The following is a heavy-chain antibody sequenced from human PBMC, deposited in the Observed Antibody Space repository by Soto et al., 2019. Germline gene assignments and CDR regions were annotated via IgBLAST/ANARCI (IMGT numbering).Heavy chain of an antibody. CDR2: ISAYNGNT. J-gene: IGHJ5*02. V-gene: IGHV1-18*01. CDR3: ARGYYDILTGYYRWFDP. D-gene: IGHD3-9*01. Sequence: QVQLVQSGAEVKKPGASVKVSCKASGYTFTSYGISWVRQAPGQGLEWMGWISAYNGNTNYAQKLQGRVTMTTDTSTSQAYMELRSLRSDDTAVYYCARGYYDILTGYYRWFDPWGQGTLVTVSS. CDR1: GYTFTSYG.